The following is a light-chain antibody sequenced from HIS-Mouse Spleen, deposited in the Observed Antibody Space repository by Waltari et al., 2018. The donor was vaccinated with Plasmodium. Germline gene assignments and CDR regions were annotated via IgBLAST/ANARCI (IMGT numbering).Light chain of an antibody. V-gene: IGKV1-5*03. CDR1: QSISSW. CDR2: KAS. J-gene: IGKJ1*01. Sequence: DIQMTQSPSTLSASVGDRVTITCRASQSISSWLAWYQQKPGKAPKLLIYKASSLESGVPSRFICSGSWTEFTLTISSLQPDDFATYYCQQYNSYSWTFGQGTKVEIK. CDR3: QQYNSYSWT.